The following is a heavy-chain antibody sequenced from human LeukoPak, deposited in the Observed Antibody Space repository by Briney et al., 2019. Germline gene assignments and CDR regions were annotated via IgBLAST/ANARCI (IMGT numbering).Heavy chain of an antibody. J-gene: IGHJ4*02. CDR2: IYYSGST. CDR3: ARAEVLPDFYDASGGFDY. CDR1: GGSISRYY. Sequence: SETLSLTCTVSGGSISRYYWSWIRQPPGKGLEWIGYIYYSGSTNYNPSLKSRVTISVDTSKNQFSLKLSSVTAADTAVYYCARAEVLPDFYDASGGFDYWGQGTLVTVSS. D-gene: IGHD3-22*01. V-gene: IGHV4-59*01.